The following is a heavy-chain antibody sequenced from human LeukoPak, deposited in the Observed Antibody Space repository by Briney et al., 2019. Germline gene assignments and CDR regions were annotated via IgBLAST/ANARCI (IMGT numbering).Heavy chain of an antibody. CDR1: GGSISSSSYY. CDR3: ARDPESSGGGAFDI. D-gene: IGHD6-25*01. V-gene: IGHV4-39*07. Sequence: SETLSLTCTVSGGSISSSSYYWGWIRQPPGKGLEWIGSIYYSGSTYYNPSLKSRATISVDTSKNQFSLKLTSVTAADTAVYYCARDPESSGGGAFDIWGQGTMVTVSS. CDR2: IYYSGST. J-gene: IGHJ3*02.